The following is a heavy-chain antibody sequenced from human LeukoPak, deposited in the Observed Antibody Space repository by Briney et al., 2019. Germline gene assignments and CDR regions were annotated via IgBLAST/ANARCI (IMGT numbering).Heavy chain of an antibody. J-gene: IGHJ4*02. D-gene: IGHD3-10*01. V-gene: IGHV3-23*01. CDR3: AKRGDDTYYYGSGSYYRYFDY. Sequence: GGSLRLSCAASGFAFSSYGMSWVRQAPGKRLELVSGISGSGGRTFYADSVKGRFTISRDNAKNSLYLQMNSLRAEDTAIYYCAKRGDDTYYYGSGSYYRYFDYWGQGTLVTVSS. CDR2: ISGSGGRT. CDR1: GFAFSSYG.